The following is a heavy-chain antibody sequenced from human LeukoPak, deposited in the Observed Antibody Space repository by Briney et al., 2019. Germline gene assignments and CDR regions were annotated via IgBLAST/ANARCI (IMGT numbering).Heavy chain of an antibody. CDR1: GGTFSSYA. CDR2: IIPIFGTA. Sequence: SVKVSCKASGGTFSSYAISWVRQAPGQGLEWMGGIIPIFGTANYAQKFQGRVTITADESTSTAYMELSSLRSDDTTVYYCARGGDSSSDFFWFDPWGQGTLVTVSS. D-gene: IGHD6-6*01. J-gene: IGHJ5*02. CDR3: ARGGDSSSDFFWFDP. V-gene: IGHV1-69*13.